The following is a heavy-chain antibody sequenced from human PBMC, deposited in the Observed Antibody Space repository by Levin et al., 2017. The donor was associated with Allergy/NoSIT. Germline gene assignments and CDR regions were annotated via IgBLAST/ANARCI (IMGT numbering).Heavy chain of an antibody. CDR3: TKAKFDYGGIKGPLDY. Sequence: QTGGSLRLSCAASEFSFSSYAMSWVRQAPGKGLEWVSSISGSGSRIYYADSVKGRFSISRDNSKNTLFLQLNSLTAADTAKYYCTKAKFDYGGIKGPLDYWGQGTLVAVSS. J-gene: IGHJ4*02. V-gene: IGHV3-23*01. CDR2: ISGSGSRI. CDR1: EFSFSSYA. D-gene: IGHD4-23*01.